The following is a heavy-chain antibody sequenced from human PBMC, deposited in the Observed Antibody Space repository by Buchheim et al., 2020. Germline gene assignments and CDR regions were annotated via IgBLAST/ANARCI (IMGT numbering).Heavy chain of an antibody. CDR2: INPSGGST. Sequence: QVQLVQSGAEVKKPGASVKVSCKASGYTFTNYYIHWVRQAPGQGLEWMGIINPSGGSTSYAQKFQGRVTMTRDTSTSTVYMGLSSLRFEDTAVYYCARWGRAVAGFGYWGQGTL. J-gene: IGHJ4*02. D-gene: IGHD6-19*01. V-gene: IGHV1-46*01. CDR1: GYTFTNYY. CDR3: ARWGRAVAGFGY.